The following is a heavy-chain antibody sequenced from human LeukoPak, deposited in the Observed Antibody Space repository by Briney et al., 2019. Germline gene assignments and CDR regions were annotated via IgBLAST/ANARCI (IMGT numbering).Heavy chain of an antibody. CDR1: GNSISSGDYY. CDR3: ARASYSYDISGWVPFDY. Sequence: SETLSLTCTVSGNSISSGDYYWSWIRQPAGKGLEWIGRIYTSGSTNYNPSLKSRVTISGDTSKNQFPLRLSSVTAADTAVYYCARASYSYDISGWVPFDYWGQGTLVTVSS. CDR2: IYTSGST. D-gene: IGHD3-22*01. V-gene: IGHV4-61*02. J-gene: IGHJ4*02.